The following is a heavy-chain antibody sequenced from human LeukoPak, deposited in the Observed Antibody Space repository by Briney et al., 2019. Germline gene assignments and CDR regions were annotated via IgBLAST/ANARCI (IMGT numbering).Heavy chain of an antibody. J-gene: IGHJ6*02. CDR1: GGTFSSYA. Sequence: SVKVSCKASGGTFSSYAISWVRQAPGQGLEWMGGIIPIFGTANYAQKFQGRVTITADESTSTAYMALSSLRSEDAAVYYCARGSGDGSYCSSTSCYWSGMVVWGQGTTVTVSS. CDR3: ARGSGDGSYCSSTSCYWSGMVV. D-gene: IGHD2-2*01. V-gene: IGHV1-69*13. CDR2: IIPIFGTA.